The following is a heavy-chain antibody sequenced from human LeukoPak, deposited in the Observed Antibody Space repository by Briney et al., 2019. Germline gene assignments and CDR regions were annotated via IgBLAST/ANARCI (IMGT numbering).Heavy chain of an antibody. CDR3: ARGEYSGSYYYFAY. CDR2: MNPNTANT. V-gene: IGHV1-8*03. D-gene: IGHD1-26*01. CDR1: GYSFTGYY. J-gene: IGHJ4*02. Sequence: VASVKVSCKASGYSFTGYYMHWVRQAPGQGLEWMGWMNPNTANTGYAQKFQGRVTITRNTSISTSYMELNSLRSEDTAVYYCARGEYSGSYYYFAYWGQGTLVTVSS.